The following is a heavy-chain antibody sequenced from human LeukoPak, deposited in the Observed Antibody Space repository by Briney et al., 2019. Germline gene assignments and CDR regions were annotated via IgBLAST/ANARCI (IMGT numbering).Heavy chain of an antibody. CDR1: GCSISSYY. Sequence: PAETLSLTCPVSGCSISSYYGSWIPQHPGKGLEWICYIHYSGSTKYNPSLKSRLTISVDTPKNQLSLKLTSVTAADTAMYYCARELGATEVNYDIDVWGQGTTVTVSS. CDR3: ARELGATEVNYDIDV. V-gene: IGHV4-59*01. CDR2: IHYSGST. D-gene: IGHD1-26*01. J-gene: IGHJ6*03.